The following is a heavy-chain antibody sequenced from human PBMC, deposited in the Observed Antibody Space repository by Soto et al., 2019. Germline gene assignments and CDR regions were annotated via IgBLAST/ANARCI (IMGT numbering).Heavy chain of an antibody. D-gene: IGHD7-27*01. V-gene: IGHV4-59*01. CDR1: GVSISNNY. J-gene: IGHJ4*02. CDR2: IYDNGNT. CDR3: TRANWYSEY. Sequence: QVQLQESGPGLVKPSETLSLTCTVSGVSISNNYWSWIRQPPGKGLEWSGYIYDNGNTNYNPSLKGQATMSVDTSRNQISLKLTTVTAADTAVYYCTRANWYSEYWGQGTLVTVSS.